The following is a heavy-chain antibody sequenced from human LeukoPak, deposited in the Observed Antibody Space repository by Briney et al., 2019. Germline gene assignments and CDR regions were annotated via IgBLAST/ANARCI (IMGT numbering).Heavy chain of an antibody. D-gene: IGHD3-3*01. CDR2: ISSRGST. CDR1: GDSISNGHYY. J-gene: IGHJ4*02. V-gene: IGHV4-39*01. CDR3: ARLNPLEHLFSFYFDS. Sequence: KPSETLSLTRSVSGDSISNGHYYWGWIRQPPGKGLEWLATISSRGSTFYNPSLKSRVTISVDTSKNQISLNLSSVTASDTSLYYCARLNPLEHLFSFYFDSWGQGILATVSS.